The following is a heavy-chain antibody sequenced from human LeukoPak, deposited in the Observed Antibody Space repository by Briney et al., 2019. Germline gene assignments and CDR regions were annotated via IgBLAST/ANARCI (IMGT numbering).Heavy chain of an antibody. Sequence: GESLKISCKGSGYSFTTYWIGWVRQMPGKGLEWMGMIYPGDSDTRYSPSFQGQVIISADKSISTAYLQWSSLKASDIAMYYCARADPPGDLDYWGQGTLVTVSS. V-gene: IGHV5-51*01. CDR1: GYSFTTYW. CDR2: IYPGDSDT. CDR3: ARADPPGDLDY. J-gene: IGHJ4*02. D-gene: IGHD7-27*01.